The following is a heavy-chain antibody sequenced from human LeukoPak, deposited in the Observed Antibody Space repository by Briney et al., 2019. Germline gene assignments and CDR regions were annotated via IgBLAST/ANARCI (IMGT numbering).Heavy chain of an antibody. Sequence: GGSLRLSCAASGFTSSSYGMHWVRQAPGKGLEWVGVISYDGSNKYYADSVKGRFTISRDNSKNTLYLQMNSLRAEDTAVYYCAKDLGNCGGDCYSGDYWGQGTLVTVSS. J-gene: IGHJ4*02. D-gene: IGHD2-21*02. CDR3: AKDLGNCGGDCYSGDY. CDR1: GFTSSSYG. V-gene: IGHV3-30*18. CDR2: ISYDGSNK.